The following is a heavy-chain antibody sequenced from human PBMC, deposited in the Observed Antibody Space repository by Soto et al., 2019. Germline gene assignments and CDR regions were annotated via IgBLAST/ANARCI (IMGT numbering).Heavy chain of an antibody. J-gene: IGHJ5*02. CDR1: GGTLSSYS. CDR2: IIPFLGRT. V-gene: IGHV1-69*02. CDR3: ARTTVSPTSHWFDP. Sequence: QLHLVQSGAEVRKPGSSVKVSCKASGGTLSSYSVTGVRQAPGQGLEWMGRIIPFLGRTNYAQNFQGRFTFTADMSPITAYMELSSLRSDDTAIYYCARTTVSPTSHWFDPWGQGTLVIVSS. D-gene: IGHD4-17*01.